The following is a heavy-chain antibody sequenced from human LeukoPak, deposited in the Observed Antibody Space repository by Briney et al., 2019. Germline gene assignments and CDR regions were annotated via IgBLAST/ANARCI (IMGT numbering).Heavy chain of an antibody. CDR3: AREGGYDRGGRYFDY. CDR2: LYDSASA. Sequence: PSETLSLTCTVSGGSISTYYWSWIRQPPGKGLEWIGYLYDSASANYNPSLKSRVTMSVDTSKNQFSLKLSSVTAADTAVYYCAREGGYDRGGRYFDYWGQGTLVTVSS. D-gene: IGHD5-12*01. V-gene: IGHV4-59*12. J-gene: IGHJ4*02. CDR1: GGSISTYY.